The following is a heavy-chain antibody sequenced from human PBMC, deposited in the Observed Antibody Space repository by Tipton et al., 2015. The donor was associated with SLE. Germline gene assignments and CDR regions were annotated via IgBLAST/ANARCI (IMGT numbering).Heavy chain of an antibody. D-gene: IGHD3-16*01. CDR2: ISGSGGST. CDR3: AKDGASGDAFDI. CDR1: GFTFSSYA. Sequence: GSLRLSCAASGFTFSSYAMSWVRQAPGKGLEWVSAISGSGGSTYYADSVKGRFTISRDNSKNTLYLQMNSLRAEDTAIYYCAKDGASGDAFDIWGQGTMVTVSS. J-gene: IGHJ3*02. V-gene: IGHV3-23*01.